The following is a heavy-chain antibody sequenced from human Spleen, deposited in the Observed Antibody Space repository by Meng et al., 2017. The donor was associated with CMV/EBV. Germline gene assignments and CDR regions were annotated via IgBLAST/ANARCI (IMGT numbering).Heavy chain of an antibody. CDR1: GFTFSSYA. D-gene: IGHD2-8*01. J-gene: IGHJ6*02. Sequence: GESLKISCAASGFTFSSYAMHWVRQAPGKGLEWVAVISYDGSNKYYADSVKGRFTISRDNAENSLYLQMNSLRAEDTAVYYCARSPLGYCTNGVCYPYYYGMDVWGQGTTVTVSS. V-gene: IGHV3-30-3*01. CDR3: ARSPLGYCTNGVCYPYYYGMDV. CDR2: ISYDGSNK.